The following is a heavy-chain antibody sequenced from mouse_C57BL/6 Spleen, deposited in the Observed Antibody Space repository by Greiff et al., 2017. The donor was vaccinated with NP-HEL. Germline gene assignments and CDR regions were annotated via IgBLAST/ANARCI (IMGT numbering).Heavy chain of an antibody. D-gene: IGHD4-1*01. Sequence: QVQLKESGPGLVQPSQSLSITCTVSGFSLTSYGVHWVRQSPGKGLEWLGVIWSGGSTDYNAAFISRLSISKDNSKSQVFFKRNSLQADDTAIYYCARDGGTRTWYFDVWGTGTTVTVSS. CDR3: ARDGGTRTWYFDV. CDR2: IWSGGST. J-gene: IGHJ1*03. V-gene: IGHV2-2*01. CDR1: GFSLTSYG.